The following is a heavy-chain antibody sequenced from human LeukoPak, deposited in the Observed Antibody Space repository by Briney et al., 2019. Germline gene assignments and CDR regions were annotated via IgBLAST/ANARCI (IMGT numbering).Heavy chain of an antibody. Sequence: GVSLRLSCAATRFIVNANWRHRIRQALGKGLEWVANINQDGSEKYYVDSVKGRFTISGDNAKNSLYLQMSSLRAEDTAVYYCARIGAGITIDYWGQGTLVTVSS. D-gene: IGHD6-13*01. J-gene: IGHJ4*02. CDR3: ARIGAGITIDY. CDR2: INQDGSEK. V-gene: IGHV3-7*05. CDR1: RFIVNANW.